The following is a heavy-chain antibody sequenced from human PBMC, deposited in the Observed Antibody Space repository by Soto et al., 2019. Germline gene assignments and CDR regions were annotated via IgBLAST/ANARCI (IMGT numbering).Heavy chain of an antibody. CDR3: IKLDYGDDFDY. CDR2: ISSSSSYI. Sequence: GGSLRLSCAASGFTVSSNYMNWVRQAPGKGLEWVSSISSSSSYIYYADSVKGRFTISRDNAKNSLYLQMNSLRAEDTAVYYCIKLDYGDDFDYWGQGTLVTVSS. CDR1: GFTVSSNY. J-gene: IGHJ4*02. V-gene: IGHV3-21*01. D-gene: IGHD4-17*01.